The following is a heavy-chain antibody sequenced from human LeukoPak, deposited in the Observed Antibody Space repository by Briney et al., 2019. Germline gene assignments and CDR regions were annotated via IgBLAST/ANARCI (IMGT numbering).Heavy chain of an antibody. Sequence: PSETLSLTCAVYGGSFSGYYWSWIRQPPGKGLEWIVEINHSGSTNYNPSLKSRVTISVDTSKNQFSLKLSSVTAADTAVYYCARGRGIAIIVVVIPFNWFDPWGQGTLVTVSS. CDR2: INHSGST. CDR1: GGSFSGYY. D-gene: IGHD3-22*01. V-gene: IGHV4-34*01. CDR3: ARGRGIAIIVVVIPFNWFDP. J-gene: IGHJ5*02.